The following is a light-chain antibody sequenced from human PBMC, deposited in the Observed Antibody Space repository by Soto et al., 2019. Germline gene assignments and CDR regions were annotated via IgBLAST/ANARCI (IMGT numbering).Light chain of an antibody. CDR2: DAS. Sequence: DIQMTQSPSTLSASVGDRVTITCRASQSISSWLAWYQQKPGKAPKLLIYDASSLESGVPSRFSGSGSGTEFTLAISCLQPDDFATYDCQHYNSYLATFGQGTKVETK. J-gene: IGKJ1*01. CDR1: QSISSW. V-gene: IGKV1-5*01. CDR3: QHYNSYLAT.